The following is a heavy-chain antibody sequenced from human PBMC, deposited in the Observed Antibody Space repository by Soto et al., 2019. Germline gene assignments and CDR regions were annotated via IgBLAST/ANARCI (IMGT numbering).Heavy chain of an antibody. Sequence: QVQLVQSGAEVKKPGASVKVSCKASGYTFTSYDINWVRQSTGQGLEWMGWMNPNSGNTGYAQKFKGRVTMTRNTSISTAYMELSSMRSEDTAVYYCERRGLSSSSTSRYYFYGMDVWGQGTTVTVSS. D-gene: IGHD6-6*01. CDR2: MNPNSGNT. CDR1: GYTFTSYD. J-gene: IGHJ6*02. CDR3: ERRGLSSSSTSRYYFYGMDV. V-gene: IGHV1-8*01.